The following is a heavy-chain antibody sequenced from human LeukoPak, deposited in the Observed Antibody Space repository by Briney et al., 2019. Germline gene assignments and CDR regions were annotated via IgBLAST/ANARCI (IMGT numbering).Heavy chain of an antibody. CDR1: GFTFSSYS. V-gene: IGHV3-21*01. J-gene: IGHJ4*02. Sequence: PGGSLRLSCAASGFTFSSYSMNWVRQAPGKGLEWVSSISSSSYIYYADSVKGRFTISRDNAKNSLYLQMNSLRAEDTAVYYCARTDYDFWSGYYMSPLDYWGQGTLDTVSS. D-gene: IGHD3-3*01. CDR2: ISSSSYI. CDR3: ARTDYDFWSGYYMSPLDY.